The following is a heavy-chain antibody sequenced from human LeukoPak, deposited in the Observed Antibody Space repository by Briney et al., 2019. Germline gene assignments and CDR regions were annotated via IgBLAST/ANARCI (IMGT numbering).Heavy chain of an antibody. J-gene: IGHJ6*03. CDR1: GGSFSGYY. CDR2: INHSGST. D-gene: IGHD6-6*01. CDR3: ARFEYSSSSDYYYYYMDV. V-gene: IGHV4-34*01. Sequence: SETLSLTCAVYGGSFSGYYWSWIRQPPGKGLEWIGEINHSGSTNYNPSLKSRVTISVDTSKNQFSLKLSSVTAADTAVYYCARFEYSSSSDYYYYYMDVWGKGTTVTVSS.